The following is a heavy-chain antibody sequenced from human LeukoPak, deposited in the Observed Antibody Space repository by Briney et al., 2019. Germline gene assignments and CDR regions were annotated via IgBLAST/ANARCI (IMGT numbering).Heavy chain of an antibody. Sequence: SQTLSLTCAISADSAFSSSAVCKCCRQPPPGGLQGLGRTCYSSRWYNDYAVSAKTRIIINPDTSKNQFSLQLNSVTPEDTAVYCCARLPLVAAAVDWAQGTLVTVSS. J-gene: IGHJ4*02. CDR2: TCYSSRWYN. CDR1: ADSAFSSSAV. D-gene: IGHD6-13*01. V-gene: IGHV6-1*01. CDR3: ARLPLVAAAVD.